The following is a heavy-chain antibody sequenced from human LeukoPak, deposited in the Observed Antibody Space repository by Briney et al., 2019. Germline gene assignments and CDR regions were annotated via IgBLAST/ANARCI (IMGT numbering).Heavy chain of an antibody. CDR3: ARVLDDFWSGYPYYFDY. CDR2: IKQDGSEK. J-gene: IGHJ4*02. CDR1: GFTVSSNY. Sequence: GGSLRLSCAASGFTVSSNYMSWVRQAPGKGLEWVANIKQDGSEKYYVDSVKGRFTISRDNAKNSLYLQMNSLRAEDTAVYYCARVLDDFWSGYPYYFDYWGQGTLVTVSS. V-gene: IGHV3-7*03. D-gene: IGHD3-3*01.